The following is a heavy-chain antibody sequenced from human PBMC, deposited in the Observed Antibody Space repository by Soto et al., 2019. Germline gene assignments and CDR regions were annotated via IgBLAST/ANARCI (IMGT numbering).Heavy chain of an antibody. Sequence: GASVKVPCKASGYTFTSYYMPWGRQAPGQGLEWMGIINPSGGSTSYAQKFQGRVTMTRDTSTSTVYMELSSLRSEDTAVYYCARDPHSSGYYYYFDYWGQGTLVTVSS. V-gene: IGHV1-46*01. J-gene: IGHJ4*02. D-gene: IGHD3-22*01. CDR2: INPSGGST. CDR1: GYTFTSYY. CDR3: ARDPHSSGYYYYFDY.